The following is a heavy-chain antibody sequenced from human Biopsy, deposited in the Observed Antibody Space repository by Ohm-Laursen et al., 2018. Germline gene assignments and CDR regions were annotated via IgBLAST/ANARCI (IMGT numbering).Heavy chain of an antibody. J-gene: IGHJ4*01. Sequence: SLRLSCTASGFIFSDYGVHWVRQAPGKGLAWVSGISGSSNNIIYADSVRGRFTISRDNAKSSLYLEMNNLRSEDTAFYYCTKRRTAVRPFDSWGHGTLVTVSS. CDR3: TKRRTAVRPFDS. CDR2: ISGSSNNI. D-gene: IGHD6-25*01. V-gene: IGHV3-9*01. CDR1: GFIFSDYG.